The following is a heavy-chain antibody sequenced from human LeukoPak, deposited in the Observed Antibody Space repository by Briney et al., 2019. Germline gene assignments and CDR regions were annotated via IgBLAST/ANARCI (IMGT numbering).Heavy chain of an antibody. CDR3: ATSSDTASAY. D-gene: IGHD5-18*01. V-gene: IGHV4-59*08. Sequence: PSETLSLTCTVSGGSISSYYWSWIRQSPGKGLEWIGYIYYSGSTNYNPSLKSRVTISVDTSKNQFSLKLSSVTAADTAVYYCATSSDTASAYWGQGTLVTVSS. CDR2: IYYSGST. J-gene: IGHJ4*02. CDR1: GGSISSYY.